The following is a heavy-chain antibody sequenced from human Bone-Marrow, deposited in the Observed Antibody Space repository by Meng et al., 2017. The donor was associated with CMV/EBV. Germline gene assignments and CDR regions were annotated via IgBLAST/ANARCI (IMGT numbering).Heavy chain of an antibody. J-gene: IGHJ3*02. CDR1: GFTFSNAL. D-gene: IGHD3-16*02. CDR3: TTDTDMITFGGVIVIGDAFDI. V-gene: IGHV3-15*01. Sequence: GGSLRLSCAASGFTFSNALMSWVRQAPGKGLEWVGRIKSKTDGGTTDYAAPVKGRFTISRDDLKNTLYLQMNSLKTEDTAVYYCTTDTDMITFGGVIVIGDAFDIWGQGTMVTVSS. CDR2: IKSKTDGGTT.